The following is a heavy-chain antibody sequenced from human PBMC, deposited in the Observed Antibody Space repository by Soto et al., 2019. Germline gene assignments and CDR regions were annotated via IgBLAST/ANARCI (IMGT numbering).Heavy chain of an antibody. Sequence: SETLSLTCSVSGDSITTVDYFWAWIRQPPGQTLEYIGYIYKSATTYYNPSFESRVAISLDTSKSQFSLTVTSVTAGDTAVYFCARGRYCLTGSCFPNWFDSWGRGTLVTVSS. CDR3: ARGRYCLTGSCFPNWFDS. J-gene: IGHJ5*01. V-gene: IGHV4-30-4*01. CDR1: GDSITTVDYF. D-gene: IGHD2-15*01. CDR2: IYKSATT.